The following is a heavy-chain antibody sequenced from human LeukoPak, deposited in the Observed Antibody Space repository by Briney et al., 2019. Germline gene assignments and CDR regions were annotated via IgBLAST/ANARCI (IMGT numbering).Heavy chain of an antibody. V-gene: IGHV3-64D*09. CDR1: GFTFSYYA. CDR2: ISSNGGST. J-gene: IGHJ4*02. CDR3: GRVGGGCSSTSCHLDY. D-gene: IGHD2-2*01. Sequence: PGGSLRLSCSASGFTFSYYAMHWVRQAPRKGLEYVSAISSNGGSTYYADSVKGRFTISRDNSKNTLYLQMSSLRDEVTAVYYCGRVGGGCSSTSCHLDYWGQGTLVTVSS.